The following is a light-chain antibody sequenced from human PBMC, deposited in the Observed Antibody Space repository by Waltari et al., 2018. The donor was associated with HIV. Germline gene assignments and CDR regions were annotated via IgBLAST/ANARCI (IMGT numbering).Light chain of an antibody. Sequence: QSALTQPPSASGSPGQSVTISCTGTSSDVGGYTYVSWYQQHPGKAPTLMVYEVSKRPSGVPDRFPGAKSGNTASLTVSGLQAEDEADYYSSSYAGSNNYVFGTGTKVTVL. CDR1: SSDVGGYTY. CDR3: SSYAGSNNYV. V-gene: IGLV2-8*01. J-gene: IGLJ1*01. CDR2: EVS.